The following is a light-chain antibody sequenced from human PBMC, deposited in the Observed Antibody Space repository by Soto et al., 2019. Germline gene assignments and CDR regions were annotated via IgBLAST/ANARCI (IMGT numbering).Light chain of an antibody. CDR3: QHYGNRKV. V-gene: IGKV3-15*01. Sequence: VVMTQSPTTLSVSPGETATLSCRASHNIDSRLAWYQQSPGRSPRLLIYDASTRATDIPARFSGSGPGTDFTLTIAGLKYEDVAVYYCQHYGNRKVFGLGTKVDIK. CDR1: HNIDSR. J-gene: IGKJ1*01. CDR2: DAS.